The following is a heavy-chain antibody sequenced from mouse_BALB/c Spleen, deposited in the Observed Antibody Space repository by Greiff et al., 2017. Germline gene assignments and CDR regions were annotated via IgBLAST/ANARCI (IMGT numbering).Heavy chain of an antibody. D-gene: IGHD1-2*01. CDR1: GYSFTGYF. Sequence: VQLQQSGPELVKPGASVKISCKASGYSFTGYFMNWVKQSPGKSLEWIGRINPYNGDTFYNQKFKGKATLTVDKSSSTAHMELLSLTSEDSAVYYCGRRDYYGYVSAMDYWGQGTSVTVSS. CDR2: INPYNGDT. V-gene: IGHV1-37*01. CDR3: GRRDYYGYVSAMDY. J-gene: IGHJ4*01.